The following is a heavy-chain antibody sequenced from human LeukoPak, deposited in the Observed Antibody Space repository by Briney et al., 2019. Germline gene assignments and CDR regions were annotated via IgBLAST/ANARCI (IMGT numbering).Heavy chain of an antibody. J-gene: IGHJ4*02. CDR2: ISGSGGST. Sequence: PGGSLRLSCAASGFTFSSYWMHWVRQAPGKGLEWVSAISGSGGSTYYADSVKGRFTISRDNSKNTLYLQMNSLRAEDTAVYYCAKDLRGYYDSSGRYWGQGTLVTVSS. CDR3: AKDLRGYYDSSGRY. CDR1: GFTFSSYW. V-gene: IGHV3-23*01. D-gene: IGHD3-22*01.